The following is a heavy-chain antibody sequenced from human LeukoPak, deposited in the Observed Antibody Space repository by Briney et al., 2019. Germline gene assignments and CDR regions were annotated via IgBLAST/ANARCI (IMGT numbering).Heavy chain of an antibody. J-gene: IGHJ3*02. Sequence: ASVKVSCKASGYTFTSYYMHWVRQAPGQGLEWMGIINPSGGSTSYAQKFQGRVTMTRDMSTSTVYMELSSLRSEDTAVYYCASGDHDYYDSSWSAFDIWGQGTMVTVSS. CDR2: INPSGGST. CDR1: GYTFTSYY. V-gene: IGHV1-46*01. CDR3: ASGDHDYYDSSWSAFDI. D-gene: IGHD3-22*01.